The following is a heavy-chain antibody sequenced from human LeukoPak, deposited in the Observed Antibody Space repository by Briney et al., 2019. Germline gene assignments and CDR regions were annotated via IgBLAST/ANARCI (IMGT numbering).Heavy chain of an antibody. J-gene: IGHJ4*02. Sequence: GGSLRLSCAASGFTFSSYSMNWVRQAPGKGLEWLSYISSSSTIYYEDSVEGRFTISRDNSKNSLSLEMNSLRTEDTALYYCAKDSNTGGYSFGSWGQGTLVTVTS. CDR2: ISSSSTI. V-gene: IGHV3-48*04. CDR1: GFTFSSYS. D-gene: IGHD5-12*01. CDR3: AKDSNTGGYSFGS.